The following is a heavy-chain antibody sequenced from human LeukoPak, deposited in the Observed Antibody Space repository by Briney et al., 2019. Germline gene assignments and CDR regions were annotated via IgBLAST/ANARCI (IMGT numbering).Heavy chain of an antibody. CDR1: GASIKSSSYY. D-gene: IGHD2-21*01. CDR3: ARRSDSIIFDH. Sequence: SETLSLTCTVSGASIKSSSYYWAWICQPPGKGLEWIGSIYSGGGTYYNVPLKSRVTISVDTSKNQISLKLSSVTGADTAVYYCARRSDSIIFDHWGQGTLVTVSS. CDR2: IYSGGGT. J-gene: IGHJ4*02. V-gene: IGHV4-39*01.